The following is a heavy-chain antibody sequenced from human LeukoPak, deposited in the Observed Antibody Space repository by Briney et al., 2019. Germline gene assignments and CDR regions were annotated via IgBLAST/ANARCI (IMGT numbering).Heavy chain of an antibody. V-gene: IGHV3-74*01. CDR1: GFTFSSYW. Sequence: GGSLRLSCAASGFTFSSYWMHWVRHAPGKGLVWVSRINSDGSSTSYADSVKGRFTISRDNAKNTLYLQMNSLRAEDTAVYYCAREHSSSWYYFDYWGQGTLVTVSS. CDR2: INSDGSST. CDR3: AREHSSSWYYFDY. J-gene: IGHJ4*02. D-gene: IGHD6-13*01.